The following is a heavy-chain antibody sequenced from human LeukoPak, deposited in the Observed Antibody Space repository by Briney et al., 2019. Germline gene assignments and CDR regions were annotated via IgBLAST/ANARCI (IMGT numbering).Heavy chain of an antibody. J-gene: IGHJ4*02. CDR1: GFTVSSNY. D-gene: IGHD6-6*01. V-gene: IGHV3-53*01. Sequence: GGSLRLSCAASGFTVSSNYMSWVRQGPGKGLEWVSVIYSGGSTYYADSVKGRFTISRDNSKNTLYLQMNSLRAEDTAVYYCARDGRVARPVDYWGQGTLVTDSS. CDR3: ARDGRVARPVDY. CDR2: IYSGGST.